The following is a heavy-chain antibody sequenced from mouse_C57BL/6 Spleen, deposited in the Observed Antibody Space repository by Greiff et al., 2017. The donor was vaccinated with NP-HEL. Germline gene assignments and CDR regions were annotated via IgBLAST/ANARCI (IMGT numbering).Heavy chain of an antibody. CDR2: ISDGGSYT. D-gene: IGHD1-1*02. CDR3: ARAMVPYYFDY. J-gene: IGHJ2*01. Sequence: EVQRVESGGGLVKPGGSLKLSCAASGFTFSSYAMSWVRQTPEKRLEWVATISDGGSYTYYPDNVKGRFTISRDNAKNNLYLQMSHLKSEDTAMYYCARAMVPYYFDYWGQGTTLTVSS. V-gene: IGHV5-4*01. CDR1: GFTFSSYA.